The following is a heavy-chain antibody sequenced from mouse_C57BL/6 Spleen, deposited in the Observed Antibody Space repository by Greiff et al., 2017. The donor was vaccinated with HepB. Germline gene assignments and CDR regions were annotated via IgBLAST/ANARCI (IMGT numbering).Heavy chain of an antibody. D-gene: IGHD2-4*01. CDR3: ARSPIYYDYDWFAY. Sequence: VQLQQPGAELVKPGASVKLSCKASGYTFTSYWMHWVKQRPGQGLEWIGMIHPNSGSTNYNEKFKSKATLTVDKSSSTAYMQLSSLTSEDSAVYYCARSPIYYDYDWFAYWGQGTLVTVSA. CDR2: IHPNSGST. J-gene: IGHJ3*01. V-gene: IGHV1-64*01. CDR1: GYTFTSYW.